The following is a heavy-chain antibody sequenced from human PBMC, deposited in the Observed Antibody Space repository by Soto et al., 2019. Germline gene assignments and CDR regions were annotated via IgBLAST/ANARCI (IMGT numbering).Heavy chain of an antibody. D-gene: IGHD1-7*01. CDR3: ASQGITGTRGYYGMDV. V-gene: IGHV4-39*01. CDR2: IYYSGST. Sequence: SETLSLTCTVSGGSISSSSYYWGWIRQPPGKGLEWIGSIYYSGSTYYNPSLKSRVTISVDTSKNQFSLKLSPVTAADTAVYYCASQGITGTRGYYGMDVWGQGTTVTVSS. J-gene: IGHJ6*02. CDR1: GGSISSSSYY.